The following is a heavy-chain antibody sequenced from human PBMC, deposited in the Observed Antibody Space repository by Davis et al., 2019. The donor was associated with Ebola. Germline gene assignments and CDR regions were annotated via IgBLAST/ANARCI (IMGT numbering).Heavy chain of an antibody. D-gene: IGHD3-16*01. J-gene: IGHJ6*02. CDR1: GFTFSDYY. V-gene: IGHV3-11*01. CDR3: ARFFSARTFRSKSYYYYGMDV. CDR2: IRSSGSTI. Sequence: GESLKISCAASGFTFSDYYMSWIRQAPGKGLEWVSYIRSSGSTIYYADSVKGRFTISRDNAKNSLYLQMNSLRAEDTAVYYCARFFSARTFRSKSYYYYGMDVWGQGTTVTVSS.